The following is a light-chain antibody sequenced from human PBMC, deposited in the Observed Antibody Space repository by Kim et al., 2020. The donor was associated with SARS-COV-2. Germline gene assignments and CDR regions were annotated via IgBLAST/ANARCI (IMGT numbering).Light chain of an antibody. J-gene: IGKJ1*01. CDR2: GAS. Sequence: EIVLTQSPGTLSLSPGERATLSCRASQSVSSSYLAWYQQKPGQAPRLLIYGASSRATGIPDRFSGSGSGRDFTLTISRLEPEDFAVYYCQQYGSSVTFGQGTQVDIK. V-gene: IGKV3-20*01. CDR1: QSVSSSY. CDR3: QQYGSSVT.